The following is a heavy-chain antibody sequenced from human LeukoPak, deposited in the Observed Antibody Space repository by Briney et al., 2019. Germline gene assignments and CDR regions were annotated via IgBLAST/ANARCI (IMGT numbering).Heavy chain of an antibody. D-gene: IGHD4-17*01. Sequence: PSETLSLTCTVSGGSISSSSYYWGWIRQPPRKGLEWIGSIYYSGSTYYNPSLKSRVTISVDTSKNQFSLKLSSVTAADTAVYYCARARRRSYGEYTWLDPWGQGTLVTVSS. CDR1: GGSISSSSYY. CDR3: ARARRRSYGEYTWLDP. V-gene: IGHV4-39*07. CDR2: IYYSGST. J-gene: IGHJ5*02.